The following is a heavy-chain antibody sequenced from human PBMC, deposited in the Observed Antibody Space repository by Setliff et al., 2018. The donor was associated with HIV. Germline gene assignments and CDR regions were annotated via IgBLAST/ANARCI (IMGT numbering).Heavy chain of an antibody. J-gene: IGHJ4*02. CDR1: GFTFSSYE. D-gene: IGHD6-19*01. CDR3: VRPVREPVD. CDR2: ISSSGSTI. V-gene: IGHV3-48*03. Sequence: GGSLRLSCAASGFTFSSYEMNWVRQAPGKGLEWVSYISSSGSTIYYADSVKGRFTISRDNAKNSVYLQMNSLRAEDTAMYYCVRPVREPVDWGRGTLVTVSS.